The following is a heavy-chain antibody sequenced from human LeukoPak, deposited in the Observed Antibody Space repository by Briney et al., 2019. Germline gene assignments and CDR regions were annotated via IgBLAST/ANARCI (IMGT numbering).Heavy chain of an antibody. CDR3: AKGLTPFASLTSRAKGKAVAAFDS. CDR1: GFTFSSYA. Sequence: GGSLRLSCAASGFTFSSYALSWVRQAPGKGLEWVSSVSGSGGDTYYVDSVKGRFTISRDNSKNTLYLQMISVRAEDTAVYYCAKGLTPFASLTSRAKGKAVAAFDSWGQGTLVTVSS. V-gene: IGHV3-23*01. D-gene: IGHD6-19*01. CDR2: VSGSGGDT. J-gene: IGHJ4*02.